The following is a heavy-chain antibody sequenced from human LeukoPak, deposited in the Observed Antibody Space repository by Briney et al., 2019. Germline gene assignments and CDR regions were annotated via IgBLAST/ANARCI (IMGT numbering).Heavy chain of an antibody. J-gene: IGHJ4*02. CDR1: GFTFRSHW. V-gene: IGHV3-74*01. CDR3: AKDGALGVINY. Sequence: GGSLRLSCAASGFTFRSHWMHWVRQAPGKGLVWVSHINSDGSSTTYADSVKGRFTISRDNSKNTLYLQMNSLRAEDTAVYYCAKDGALGVINYWGQGTLVTVSS. CDR2: INSDGSST. D-gene: IGHD2-21*01.